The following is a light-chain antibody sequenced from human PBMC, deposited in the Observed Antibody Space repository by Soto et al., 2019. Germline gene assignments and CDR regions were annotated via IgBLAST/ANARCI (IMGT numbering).Light chain of an antibody. CDR2: GAS. Sequence: EIVMTQSPATLSVSPGERVTLSCRASQSVSSNLAWYQQKPGQAPRLLIYGASTRATGIPARFSASGSGTEFTLTISSLQSEDFAVYYCQQYNNWPYTFGQGTKLEIK. J-gene: IGKJ2*01. V-gene: IGKV3-15*01. CDR3: QQYNNWPYT. CDR1: QSVSSN.